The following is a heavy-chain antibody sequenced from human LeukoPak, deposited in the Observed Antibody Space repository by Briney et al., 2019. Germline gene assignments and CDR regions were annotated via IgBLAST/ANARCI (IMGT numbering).Heavy chain of an antibody. D-gene: IGHD4-17*01. CDR3: ARDPNGDYIGAFEF. Sequence: PGGSLSLSCAASGFTFSNYAVMWVGQAPGEGLEWVAAITSAGAPRYADSVKGRFTISRDNSKNTLYLQMNSLRAEDTAQYFCARDPNGDYIGAFEFWGQGTGVTVSS. V-gene: IGHV3-23*01. CDR1: GFTFSNYA. CDR2: ITSAGAP. J-gene: IGHJ3*01.